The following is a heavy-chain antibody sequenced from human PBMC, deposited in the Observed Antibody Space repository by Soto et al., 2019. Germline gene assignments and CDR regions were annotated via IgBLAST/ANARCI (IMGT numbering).Heavy chain of an antibody. J-gene: IGHJ3*02. Sequence: QVHLIQSGAELKRPGSSVKVSCNASGDTFSSYSITWLRQAPGQRLEWMGGIIPIFAKPTYAQKFQGRVAITAGDSTITVYMELASLTSEDTAVYCCARGPGIWSSFDIWGQGTPLTVSS. CDR2: IIPIFAKP. V-gene: IGHV1-69*01. D-gene: IGHD3-3*01. CDR3: ARGPGIWSSFDI. CDR1: GDTFSSYS.